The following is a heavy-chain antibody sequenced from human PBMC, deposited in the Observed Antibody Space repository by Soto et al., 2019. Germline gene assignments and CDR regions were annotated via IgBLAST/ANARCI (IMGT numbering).Heavy chain of an antibody. CDR3: ARHPQSDAFDI. CDR1: GYSFSSYW. V-gene: IGHV5-51*01. CDR2: IYPGDSDT. Sequence: GESLKISCKGSGYSFSSYWIGWVRQMPGKGLEWMGIIYPGDSDTRYSPSFQGQVTISTDKSISTAYLQWNSLKASDTAMYYCARHPQSDAFDIWGQGTMVTVSS. J-gene: IGHJ3*02.